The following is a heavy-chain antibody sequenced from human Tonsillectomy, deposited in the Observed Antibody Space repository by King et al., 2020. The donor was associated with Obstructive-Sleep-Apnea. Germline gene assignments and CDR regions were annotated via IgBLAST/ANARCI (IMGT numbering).Heavy chain of an antibody. CDR1: GGSISSYY. CDR3: ARLEGDDYGDNGGMDV. D-gene: IGHD4-17*01. J-gene: IGHJ6*02. Sequence: MQLQESGPGLVKPSETLSLTCTVSGGSISSYYWSWIRQPPGKGLEWIGYIYYSGSTNYNPSLKSRVTISVDTSKNQFSLKLSSVTAADTAGYYCARLEGDDYGDNGGMDVWGQGTTVTVSS. CDR2: IYYSGST. V-gene: IGHV4-59*08.